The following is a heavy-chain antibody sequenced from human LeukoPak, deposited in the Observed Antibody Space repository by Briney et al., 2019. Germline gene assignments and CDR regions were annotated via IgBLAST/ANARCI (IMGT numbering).Heavy chain of an antibody. D-gene: IGHD2-2*01. CDR2: ISSSSSYI. J-gene: IGHJ4*02. V-gene: IGHV3-21*01. Sequence: PGGSLRLSCAASGFTFSSYSMNWVRQAPGKGLEWVSSISSSSSYIYYADSVKGRFTISRDNAKNSLYLQMNSLRAEDTAVYYCARGRYQLPRYLFDYWGQGTLVTVSS. CDR3: ARGRYQLPRYLFDY. CDR1: GFTFSSYS.